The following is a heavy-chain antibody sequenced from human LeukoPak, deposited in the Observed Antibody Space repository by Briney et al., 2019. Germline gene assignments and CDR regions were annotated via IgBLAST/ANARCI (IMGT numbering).Heavy chain of an antibody. J-gene: IGHJ6*02. Sequence: SETLSLTCAVYGGSFSGYSWSWIRQPPGKGLEWIGEINHSGSTNYNPSLNSRVTISVDTSKNQFSLKLTSVTAADTAVYYCARGPYGSVINYYYYGMDVWGQGTTVTVSS. D-gene: IGHD3-10*01. CDR3: ARGPYGSVINYYYYGMDV. CDR2: INHSGST. V-gene: IGHV4-34*01. CDR1: GGSFSGYS.